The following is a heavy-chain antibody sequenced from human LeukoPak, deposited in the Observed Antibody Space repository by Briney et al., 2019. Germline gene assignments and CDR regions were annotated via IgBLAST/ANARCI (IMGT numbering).Heavy chain of an antibody. Sequence: GGSLRLSCAASRFTFSIYSMNWVREAPGKGLEWLSSITSSSNYIYYADSVKGRFTISRDNVQNSLYLQMTSLRAEDTAVYYCARDHLWAFDYWGQGTLVTVSS. CDR3: ARDHLWAFDY. J-gene: IGHJ4*02. CDR2: ITSSSNYI. CDR1: RFTFSIYS. D-gene: IGHD3-3*02. V-gene: IGHV3-21*01.